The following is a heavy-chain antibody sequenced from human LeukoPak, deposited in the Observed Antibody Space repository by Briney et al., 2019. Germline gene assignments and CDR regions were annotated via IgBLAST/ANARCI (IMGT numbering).Heavy chain of an antibody. CDR2: INPNSGGT. CDR1: GCTFTGYY. Sequence: ASVKVSCKASGCTFTGYYMHWVRQAPGQGLEWMGWINPNSGGTNYAQKFQDRVTMTRDTSISTAYMELSRLRSDDTAVYYCARVTSEVPYYYDSSGQVLDYWGQGTLVTVSS. V-gene: IGHV1-2*02. J-gene: IGHJ4*02. D-gene: IGHD3-22*01. CDR3: ARVTSEVPYYYDSSGQVLDY.